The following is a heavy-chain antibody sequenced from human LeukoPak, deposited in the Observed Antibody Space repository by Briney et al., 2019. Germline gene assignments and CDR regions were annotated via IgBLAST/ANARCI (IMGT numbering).Heavy chain of an antibody. Sequence: SETLSLTCAVSGGSFSSGGYSWSWIRQPPGKGLEWIGYIYHSGSTYYNPSLKSRVTKSVDRSKNQFSLKLSSVTAADTAVYYCARDWDNLFDPWGQGTLVTVSS. V-gene: IGHV4-30-2*01. CDR2: IYHSGST. CDR3: ARDWDNLFDP. D-gene: IGHD7-27*01. CDR1: GGSFSSGGYS. J-gene: IGHJ5*02.